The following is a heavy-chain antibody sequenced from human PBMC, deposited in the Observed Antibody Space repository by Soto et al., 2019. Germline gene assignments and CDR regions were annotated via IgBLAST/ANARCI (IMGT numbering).Heavy chain of an antibody. CDR3: TTGVNQWLAYDY. V-gene: IGHV3-15*07. CDR1: GFAFSNAW. CDR2: IKRKSDGETT. J-gene: IGHJ4*02. D-gene: IGHD6-19*01. Sequence: EVQLVESGGGLVKPGGSLTLSCAASGFAFSNAWMHWVRQAPGTGLEWVGRIKRKSDGETTDYAAPVRGRFGISRDDSTNTLHLQMNSLINEDTAVYYCTTGVNQWLAYDYWGQGTLVTVSS.